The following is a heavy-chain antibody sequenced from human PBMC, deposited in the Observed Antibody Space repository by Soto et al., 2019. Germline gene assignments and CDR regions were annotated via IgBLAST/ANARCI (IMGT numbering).Heavy chain of an antibody. CDR2: IIPIFGTA. CDR1: GGTFSSYA. D-gene: IGHD2-21*02. J-gene: IGHJ2*01. V-gene: IGHV1-69*01. Sequence: QVQLVQSGAEVKKPGSSVKVSCKASGGTFSSYAISWVRQAPGQGLEWMGGIIPIFGTANYAQKFQGRVTITADESKSTAYMELSSLRSEDTAVYYCAYGGNSHKPNWYFYLWGRGTLVTVSS. CDR3: AYGGNSHKPNWYFYL.